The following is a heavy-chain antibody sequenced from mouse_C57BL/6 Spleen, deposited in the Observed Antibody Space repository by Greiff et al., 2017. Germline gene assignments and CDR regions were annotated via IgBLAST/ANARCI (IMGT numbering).Heavy chain of an antibody. Sequence: VQLQQSGAELVKPGASVKISCKASGYAFSSYWMNWVKQRPGKGLEWIGQIYPGDGDTNYNGKFKGKATLTADKSSSTAYMQLSSLSSEDSEVYSCERCITTGVARGDYWGQGTTLTVSS. D-gene: IGHD1-1*01. J-gene: IGHJ2*01. CDR2: IYPGDGDT. CDR1: GYAFSSYW. V-gene: IGHV1-80*01. CDR3: ERCITTGVARGDY.